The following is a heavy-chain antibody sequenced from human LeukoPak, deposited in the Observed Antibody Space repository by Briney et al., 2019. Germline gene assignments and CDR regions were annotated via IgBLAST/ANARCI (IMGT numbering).Heavy chain of an antibody. J-gene: IGHJ6*03. D-gene: IGHD2-8*02. Sequence: SETLSLTCVVYDGSFNGYYWNWIRQPPGKGLEWIGQINHSGNTNYNPSLKSRVTISADTSKNQFSLKMSSLSAADTAVYYCARGRHCTGGVCSYGFNYYLDVWGKGTTVTVSS. CDR2: INHSGNT. CDR1: DGSFNGYY. V-gene: IGHV4-34*01. CDR3: ARGRHCTGGVCSYGFNYYLDV.